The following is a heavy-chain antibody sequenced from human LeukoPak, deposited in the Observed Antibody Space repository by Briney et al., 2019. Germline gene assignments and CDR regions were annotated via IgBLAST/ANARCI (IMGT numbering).Heavy chain of an antibody. J-gene: IGHJ4*02. CDR2: IKHDGSEK. Sequence: GGSLRLSCAASGFTFTTFWMTWVRQAPGKGLEWVANIKHDGSEKYYLDSVKGRFTISRDNSKNTLYLQMNSLRAEDTAVYYCAKDGGNYYDSSGIPQRWGQGTLVTVSS. CDR1: GFTFTTFW. V-gene: IGHV3-7*01. D-gene: IGHD3-22*01. CDR3: AKDGGNYYDSSGIPQR.